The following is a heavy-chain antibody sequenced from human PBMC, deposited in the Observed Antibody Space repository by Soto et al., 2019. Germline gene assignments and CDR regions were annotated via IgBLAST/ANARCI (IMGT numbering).Heavy chain of an antibody. CDR3: ARTSRLDY. CDR2: INHSGST. V-gene: IGHV4-34*01. CDR1: GGSFSGYY. D-gene: IGHD6-6*01. Sequence: QVQLQQWGAGLLKPSETLSLTCAVYGGSFSGYYWSWIRQPPGKGLEWIGEINHSGSTNYNPSLKSRVPISVDPSKNQFSLKLSSVTAADTAVYYCARTSRLDYWGQGTLVTVSS. J-gene: IGHJ4*02.